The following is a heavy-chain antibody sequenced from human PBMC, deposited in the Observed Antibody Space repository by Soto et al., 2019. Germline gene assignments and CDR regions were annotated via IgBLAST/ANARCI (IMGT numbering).Heavy chain of an antibody. J-gene: IGHJ4*02. CDR1: GFTFSSYW. Sequence: EVQLVESGGEFVQPGGSLRVSCAASGFTFSSYWMHWVRQAPGKGLVWVSRIKTDGSRTDYADSVKGRFTISRDNAKNTLYLEVNSLRAEDTAMYYCARGTGGYYDLIDYWGQGTLVTVSS. CDR2: IKTDGSRT. D-gene: IGHD3-22*01. V-gene: IGHV3-74*01. CDR3: ARGTGGYYDLIDY.